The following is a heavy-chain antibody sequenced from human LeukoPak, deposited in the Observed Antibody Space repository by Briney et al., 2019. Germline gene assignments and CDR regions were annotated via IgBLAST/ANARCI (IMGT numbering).Heavy chain of an antibody. V-gene: IGHV1-69*04. J-gene: IGHJ3*02. D-gene: IGHD1-26*01. CDR2: IIPILGIA. CDR1: GGTFSSYA. Sequence: ASVKVSCKASGGTFSSYAISWVRQAPGQGLEWMGRIIPILGIANYAQKFQGRVTITADKSTSTAYMELSSLRSEDTAVYYCARGGIVGETDAFDIWGQGTMVTVSS. CDR3: ARGGIVGETDAFDI.